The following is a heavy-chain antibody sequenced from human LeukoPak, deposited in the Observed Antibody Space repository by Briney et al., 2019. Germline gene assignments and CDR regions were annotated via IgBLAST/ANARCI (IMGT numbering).Heavy chain of an antibody. J-gene: IGHJ3*02. V-gene: IGHV1-8*01. CDR3: ATGYYYDSSGLDAFDI. CDR1: GYTFTSYD. Sequence: ASVKVSCKASGYTFTSYDINCVRQATGQGLEWMGWMNPNSGNTGYAQKFQGRVTMTRNTSISTAYMELSSLRSEDTAVYYCATGYYYDSSGLDAFDIWGQGTMVTVSS. D-gene: IGHD3-22*01. CDR2: MNPNSGNT.